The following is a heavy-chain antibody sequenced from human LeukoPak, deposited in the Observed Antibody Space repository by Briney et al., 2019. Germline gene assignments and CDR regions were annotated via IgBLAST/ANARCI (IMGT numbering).Heavy chain of an antibody. D-gene: IGHD6-19*01. CDR3: ARGSNGWYQPFDY. J-gene: IGHJ4*02. V-gene: IGHV6-1*01. CDR2: TYYRSKWYN. Sequence: SQTLSLTCAISGDSVSSNSAAWNWLRLSPSRGLEWRGRTYYRSKWYNDYAVSVKSRITINPDTSKNQFSLHLNSVTPEDTAVYYCARGSNGWYQPFDYWGQGTLVTVSS. CDR1: GDSVSSNSAA.